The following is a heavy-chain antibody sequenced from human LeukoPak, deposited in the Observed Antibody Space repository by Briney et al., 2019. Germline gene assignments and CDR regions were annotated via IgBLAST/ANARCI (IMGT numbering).Heavy chain of an antibody. CDR2: ISSSGSTT. CDR1: GFTFSDYY. V-gene: IGHV3-11*01. CDR3: ARVSSSGWRGLDY. J-gene: IGHJ4*02. D-gene: IGHD6-19*01. Sequence: GGSLRLSCAASGFTFSDYYMSWIRQAPGKGLEWVSYISSSGSTTYYADSVKGRFTISRDNAKNSLYLQMNSLRAEDTAVYYCARVSSSGWRGLDYWGQGTLVTVSS.